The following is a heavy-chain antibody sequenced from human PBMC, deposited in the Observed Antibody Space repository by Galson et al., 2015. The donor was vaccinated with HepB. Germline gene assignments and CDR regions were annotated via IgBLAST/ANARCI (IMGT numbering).Heavy chain of an antibody. J-gene: IGHJ5*02. D-gene: IGHD2-15*01. V-gene: IGHV6-1*01. CDR1: GDSVSSKIAT. CDR2: TYYRSKWYN. CDR3: ARDELVGGAATRWFDP. Sequence: CAISGDSVSSKIATWNWIRQSPSRGLEWLGRTYYRSKWYNDYAVSVKSRITINPDTSKNQFSLQLKSATPDDTAVYYCARDELVGGAATRWFDPWGQGTLVTVSS.